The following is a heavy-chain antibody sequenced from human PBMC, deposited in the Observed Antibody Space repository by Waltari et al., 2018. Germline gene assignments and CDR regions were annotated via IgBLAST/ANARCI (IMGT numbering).Heavy chain of an antibody. CDR3: ARRTSGTRHWFDP. J-gene: IGHJ5*02. CDR1: GYTFTGYF. D-gene: IGHD1-1*01. Sequence: QVQLVQSGAEVKKPGASVKVSCKASGYTFTGYFIHWVRQAPGQGLEWMGRIHPNSGGTDYAQNFQGRVTLTRDTSINTAYMELSGLTSDDTAVYYCARRTSGTRHWFDPWGQGTAVTVSS. CDR2: IHPNSGGT. V-gene: IGHV1-2*06.